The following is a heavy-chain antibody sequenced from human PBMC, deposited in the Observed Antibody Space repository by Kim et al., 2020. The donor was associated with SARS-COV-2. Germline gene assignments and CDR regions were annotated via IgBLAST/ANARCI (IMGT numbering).Heavy chain of an antibody. CDR2: NSAYNGYK. CDR3: ARGALDRGVVGPISPYF. Sequence: ASVKVSCKASGYIFTNYGISWVRQAPGKGLEWMGWNSAYNGYKNYQQILQGRVTMTTDTSTTTTYMELWSLRSEDKAVSYIARGALDRGVVGPISPYF. J-gene: IGHJ2*01. V-gene: IGHV1-18*01. CDR1: GYIFTNYG. D-gene: IGHD3-10*01.